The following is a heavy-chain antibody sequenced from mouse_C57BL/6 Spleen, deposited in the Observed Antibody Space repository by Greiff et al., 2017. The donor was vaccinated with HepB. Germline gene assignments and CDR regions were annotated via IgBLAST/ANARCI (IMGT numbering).Heavy chain of an antibody. V-gene: IGHV1-82*01. D-gene: IGHD2-4*01. Sequence: VQLQQSGPELVKPGASVKISCKTSGYAFSSSWMNWVKQRPGKGLEWIGRIYPGDGDTNYNGKFKGKATLTADKSSSTAYMQLSSLTSEDSAVYFCARNYYDYEDWGQGTTLTVSS. CDR2: IYPGDGDT. CDR3: ARNYYDYED. J-gene: IGHJ2*01. CDR1: GYAFSSSW.